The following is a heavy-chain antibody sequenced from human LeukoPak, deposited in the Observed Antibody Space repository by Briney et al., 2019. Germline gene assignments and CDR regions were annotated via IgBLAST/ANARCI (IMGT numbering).Heavy chain of an antibody. CDR3: ARPKSSGFFNTFHI. Sequence: GESLKISCTGSGYNFAPYWISWVRQMPGRGLEWMGVIYPGDSDTRYSPSFQGQVTMSADKSISTAYLQWSSLKASDTAMYYCARPKSSGFFNTFHIWGQGTRVTVSS. J-gene: IGHJ3*02. CDR2: IYPGDSDT. CDR1: GYNFAPYW. D-gene: IGHD3-22*01. V-gene: IGHV5-51*01.